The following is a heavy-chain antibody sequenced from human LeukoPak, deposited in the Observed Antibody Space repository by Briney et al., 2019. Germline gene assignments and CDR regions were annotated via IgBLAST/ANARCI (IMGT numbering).Heavy chain of an antibody. CDR1: GGSISSGGYY. V-gene: IGHV4-31*03. D-gene: IGHD3-22*01. CDR3: ASYYYDSSGYLRSGAFDI. J-gene: IGHJ3*02. CDR2: IYYSGST. Sequence: PSETLSLTCTVSGGSISSGGYYWSWIRQHPGKGLEWIGYIYYSGSTYYNPSLKSRVTISVAASKNQFSLKLSSVTAADTAVYYCASYYYDSSGYLRSGAFDIWGQGTMVTVSS.